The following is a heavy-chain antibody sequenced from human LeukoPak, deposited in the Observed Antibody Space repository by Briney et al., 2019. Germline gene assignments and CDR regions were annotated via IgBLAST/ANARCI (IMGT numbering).Heavy chain of an antibody. Sequence: GESLKISCQASGYSFPSFWIGWVRQMPGEGLEWMGLIHPGSSDTIYNPSFQGQVTISADRSISTAYLQWGSLEASDTAMCYCAREVGGRYLHHYFDYWAQGTLVTVPS. CDR1: GYSFPSFW. D-gene: IGHD3-16*01. CDR3: AREVGGRYLHHYFDY. J-gene: IGHJ4*02. CDR2: IHPGSSDT. V-gene: IGHV5-51*01.